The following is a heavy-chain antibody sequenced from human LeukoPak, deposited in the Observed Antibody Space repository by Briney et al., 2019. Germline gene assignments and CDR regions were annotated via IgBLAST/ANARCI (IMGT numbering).Heavy chain of an antibody. J-gene: IGHJ6*03. CDR3: AKDGYYGSGAYVRNYYYMDV. Sequence: GGSLRLSWAASRFTFDHYTMHWVRQPPGKGLEWVSFFCWDGGSTYYADSVKGRFTISRDNSKNSLYLQMNSLRTEGTASYYCAKDGYYGSGAYVRNYYYMDVWGNGTTVTVSS. CDR2: FCWDGGST. V-gene: IGHV3-43*01. D-gene: IGHD3-10*01. CDR1: RFTFDHYT.